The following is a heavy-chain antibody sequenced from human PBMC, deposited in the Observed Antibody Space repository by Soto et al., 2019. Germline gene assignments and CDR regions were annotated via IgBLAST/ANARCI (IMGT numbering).Heavy chain of an antibody. V-gene: IGHV1-8*01. D-gene: IGHD6-6*01. CDR1: GYTFISYD. CDR2: LNPNSGNT. CDR3: ARGGTGRHPFDY. Sequence: ASVKVSCKASGYTFISYDINWVRQATGQGLEWMGWLNPNSGNTGYALKFQGRVTMTRNTSISTAYMELSSLRSEDTAVYYCARGGTGRHPFDYWGQGTLVTVSS. J-gene: IGHJ4*02.